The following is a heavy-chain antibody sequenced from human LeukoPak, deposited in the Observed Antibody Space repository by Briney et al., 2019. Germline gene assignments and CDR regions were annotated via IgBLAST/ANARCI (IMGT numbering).Heavy chain of an antibody. CDR1: GYTFTSYG. CDR3: ARTPADSYGRPLDY. Sequence: ASVKVSCKASGYTFTSYGISWGRQAPGQGLEWMGWISAYNGNTNYAQKLQGSVTMTTDTSTSTAYMELRSLRSDDTAVYYCARTPADSYGRPLDYWGQGTLVTVSS. J-gene: IGHJ4*02. D-gene: IGHD5-18*01. CDR2: ISAYNGNT. V-gene: IGHV1-18*01.